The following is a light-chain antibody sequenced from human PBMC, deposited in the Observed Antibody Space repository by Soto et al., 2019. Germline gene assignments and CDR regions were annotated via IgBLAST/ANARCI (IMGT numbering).Light chain of an antibody. V-gene: IGKV3-11*01. CDR1: QSVSSY. CDR2: DAS. CDR3: QQRSNWPST. Sequence: EIVLTQSPATLSLSPGERAALSCRASQSVSSYLAWYQQKPGQAPRLLISDASKRATGIPARFSGSGPGTDFHLTISSPEPEDCAVYYCQQRSNWPSTFGGGTKVEIK. J-gene: IGKJ4*01.